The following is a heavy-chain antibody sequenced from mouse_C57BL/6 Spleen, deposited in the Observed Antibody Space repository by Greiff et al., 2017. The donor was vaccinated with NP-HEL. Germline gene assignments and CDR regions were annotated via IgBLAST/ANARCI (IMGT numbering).Heavy chain of an antibody. Sequence: EVQLQQSGPELVKPGASVKIPCKASGYTFTDYHMDWVKQSHGKSLEWIGDINPNNGGTIYNQKFKGKATLTVDKSSSTAYMELRSLTSEDTAVYYCARSITTDYAMDYWGQGTSVTVSS. CDR2: INPNNGGT. D-gene: IGHD1-1*01. CDR1: GYTFTDYH. V-gene: IGHV1-18*01. CDR3: ARSITTDYAMDY. J-gene: IGHJ4*01.